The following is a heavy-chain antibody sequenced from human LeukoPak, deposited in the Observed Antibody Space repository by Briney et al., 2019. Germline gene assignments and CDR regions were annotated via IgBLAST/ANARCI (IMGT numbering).Heavy chain of an antibody. Sequence: IPGGSLRLSCAASGFTFSDYYMSWIRQAPGKGLEWVSYTSSSGSTIYYADSVKGRFTISRDNAKNSLYLQMNSLRAEDTAVYYCARSIAAAGYLRYYYYYMDVWGKGTTVTVSS. CDR1: GFTFSDYY. J-gene: IGHJ6*03. CDR2: TSSSGSTI. D-gene: IGHD6-13*01. V-gene: IGHV3-11*01. CDR3: ARSIAAAGYLRYYYYYMDV.